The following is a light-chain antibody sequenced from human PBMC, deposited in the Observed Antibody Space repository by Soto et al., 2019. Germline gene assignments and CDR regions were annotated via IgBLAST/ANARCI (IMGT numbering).Light chain of an antibody. J-gene: IGKJ1*01. CDR2: DAS. Sequence: DIQMTQSPSTLSASVGDRVTISCRASQSISSWLAWYQQKPGKAPNLLIYDASSLQSGVPSRFSGIGSGTEFTLTISSLQPDDFATYYCQQYSSHWTFGQGTMVDIK. CDR1: QSISSW. V-gene: IGKV1-5*01. CDR3: QQYSSHWT.